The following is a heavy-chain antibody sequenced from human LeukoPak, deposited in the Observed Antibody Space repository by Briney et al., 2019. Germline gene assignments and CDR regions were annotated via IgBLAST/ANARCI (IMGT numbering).Heavy chain of an antibody. CDR3: ARAHYASSNIKVPFDV. CDR1: GFTFDDYA. Sequence: PGRSLRLSCAASGFTFDDYAMHWVRQGPGKGLEWVSGISWNSGSIGYADSVKGRFTISRDNAKNSLYLQMNSLRAEDTALYYCARAHYASSNIKVPFDVWGKGTTVTVTS. J-gene: IGHJ6*04. CDR2: ISWNSGSI. D-gene: IGHD3-22*01. V-gene: IGHV3-9*01.